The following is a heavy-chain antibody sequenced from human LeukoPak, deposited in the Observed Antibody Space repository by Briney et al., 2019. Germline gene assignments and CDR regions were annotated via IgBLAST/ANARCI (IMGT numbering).Heavy chain of an antibody. CDR3: AREGCSGGSCYTEYYYGMDV. CDR1: GFTFSSYA. Sequence: GGSLRLSCAASGFTFSSYAMSWVRQAPGKGLEWVSAISGSGGSTYYADSVKGRFTISRDNSKNTLYLQMNSLRAEDTAVYYCAREGCSGGSCYTEYYYGMDVWGQGTTVIVSS. J-gene: IGHJ6*02. V-gene: IGHV3-23*01. CDR2: ISGSGGST. D-gene: IGHD2-15*01.